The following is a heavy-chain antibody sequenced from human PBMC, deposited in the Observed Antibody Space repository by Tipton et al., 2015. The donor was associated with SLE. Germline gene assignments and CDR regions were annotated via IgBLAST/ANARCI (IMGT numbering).Heavy chain of an antibody. V-gene: IGHV3-7*01. CDR2: IKQDGSEK. CDR1: GGSFSGYY. CDR3: AKDRGISEGYFDY. J-gene: IGHJ4*02. D-gene: IGHD1-14*01. Sequence: LSLTCAVYGGSFSGYYWSWIRQPPGKGLEWVANIKQDGSEKYYVDSVKGRFTISRGNSKNTLYLQMNSLRAEDTAVYYCAKDRGISEGYFDYWGQGTLVTVSS.